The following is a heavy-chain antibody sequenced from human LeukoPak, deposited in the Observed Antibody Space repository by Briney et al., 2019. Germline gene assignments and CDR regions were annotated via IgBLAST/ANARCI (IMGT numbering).Heavy chain of an antibody. Sequence: PSETLSLTCTVSGASFTNYYWSWIRQPPGQGLEWIGFSSYNGNTNYNPSLKSRVTMSVDTSKNQFSLKLSSVTAADTAVYYCARVTESYGSGRRHNYYYYYMDVWGKGTTVTISS. CDR1: GASFTNYY. J-gene: IGHJ6*03. CDR2: SSYNGNT. V-gene: IGHV4-59*01. CDR3: ARVTESYGSGRRHNYYYYYMDV. D-gene: IGHD3-10*01.